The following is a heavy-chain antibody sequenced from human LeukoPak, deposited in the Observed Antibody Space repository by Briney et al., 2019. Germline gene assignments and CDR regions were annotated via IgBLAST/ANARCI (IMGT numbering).Heavy chain of an antibody. D-gene: IGHD3-22*01. CDR1: GGSFSTYY. CDR3: ARGRGDSSGYYYFDY. CDR2: INHSGST. Sequence: KSSETLSLTCAVYGGSFSTYYWSWIRQPPGKGLEWIGEINHSGSTNYNPSLKSRVTISVDTSKNQFSLKLSSVTAADTAVYSCARGRGDSSGYYYFDYWGQGTLVTVSS. J-gene: IGHJ4*02. V-gene: IGHV4-34*01.